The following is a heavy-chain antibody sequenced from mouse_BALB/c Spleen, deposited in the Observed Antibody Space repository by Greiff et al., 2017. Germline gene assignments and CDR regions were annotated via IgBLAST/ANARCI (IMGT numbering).Heavy chain of an antibody. CDR1: GFTFSSYA. V-gene: IGHV5-6-5*01. CDR2: ISSGGST. Sequence: EVKVVESGGGLVKPGGSLKLSCAASGFTFSSYAMSWVRQTPEKRLEWVASISSGGSTYYPGSVKGRFTISRDNARNILYLQMSSLRSEDTAMYYCARESGRYDFDYWGQGTTLTVSS. J-gene: IGHJ2*01. CDR3: ARESGRYDFDY. D-gene: IGHD2-14*01.